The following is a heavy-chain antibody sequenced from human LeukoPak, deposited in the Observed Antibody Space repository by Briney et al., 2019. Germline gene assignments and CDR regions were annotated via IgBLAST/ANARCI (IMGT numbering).Heavy chain of an antibody. V-gene: IGHV3-23*01. CDR1: GFTFSSYA. D-gene: IGHD3-10*01. J-gene: IGHJ4*02. CDR3: AKDSRLWFGENFDY. CDR2: ISGSGGST. Sequence: GGPLRLSCAASGFTFSSYAMNWVRRAPGKGLEWVSAISGSGGSTYYADSVKGRFTISRDNSKNTLYLQMNSLRAEDTAVYYCAKDSRLWFGENFDYWGQGTLVTVSS.